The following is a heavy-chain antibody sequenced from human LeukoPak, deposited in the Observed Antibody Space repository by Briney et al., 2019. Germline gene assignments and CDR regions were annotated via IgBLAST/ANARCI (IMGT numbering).Heavy chain of an antibody. D-gene: IGHD3-10*01. J-gene: IGHJ4*02. CDR2: ISSSSSYT. CDR3: ASSGGSMVRGVIVN. Sequence: GGSLRLSCAASGFTVSSNYMSWIRQAPGKGLEWVSYISSSSSYTNYADSVKGRFTISRDNAKNSLYLQMNSLRAEDTAVYYCASSGGSMVRGVIVNWGQGTLVTVSS. CDR1: GFTVSSNY. V-gene: IGHV3-11*06.